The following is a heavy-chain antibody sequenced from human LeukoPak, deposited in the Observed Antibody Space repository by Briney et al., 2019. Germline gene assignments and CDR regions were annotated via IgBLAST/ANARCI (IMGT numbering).Heavy chain of an antibody. Sequence: SETLSLTCIVSGGSISSSSYYWGWIRQPPGKGLEWIGSFFYNENTYLNPSLKSRATMSVDTSKNQFSLTLGSMTATDTAVYYCARLMIRGVIVEWGRGTLVTVSS. CDR3: ARLMIRGVIVE. D-gene: IGHD3-10*01. CDR1: GGSISSSSYY. J-gene: IGHJ4*02. V-gene: IGHV4-39*01. CDR2: FFYNENT.